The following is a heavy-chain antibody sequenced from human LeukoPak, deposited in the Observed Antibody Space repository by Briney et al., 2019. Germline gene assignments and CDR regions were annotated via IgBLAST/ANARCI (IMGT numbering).Heavy chain of an antibody. CDR1: GFTFSTYT. V-gene: IGHV3-23*01. D-gene: IGHD6-19*01. CDR3: ARGTQWLADAFDI. CDR2: IGNNGGGI. Sequence: GGSLRLSCAASGFTFSTYTMYWVRHPPGKRLEWVSIIGNNGGGIHYADSVKGRFTISRDNFKNALYLQMNSLRVEDTAVYYCARGTQWLADAFDIWGQGTMVTVSS. J-gene: IGHJ3*02.